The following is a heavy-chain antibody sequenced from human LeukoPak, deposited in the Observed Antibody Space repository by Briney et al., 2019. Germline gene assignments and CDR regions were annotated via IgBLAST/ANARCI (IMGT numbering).Heavy chain of an antibody. D-gene: IGHD3-10*01. CDR3: ARLRITMVRGVIITFYSDY. Sequence: GGSLRRSCAASGFTFSSYWMSWVRQAPGKGLEGVANIKQDGSEKFYVDSVKGRFTISRDNAKNSLYLQMNSLRAEDTSVYYCARLRITMVRGVIITFYSDYWGQGTLVTVSS. CDR2: IKQDGSEK. V-gene: IGHV3-7*01. J-gene: IGHJ4*02. CDR1: GFTFSSYW.